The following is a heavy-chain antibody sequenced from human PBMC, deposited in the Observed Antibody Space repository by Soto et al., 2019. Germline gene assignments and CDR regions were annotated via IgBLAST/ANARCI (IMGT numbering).Heavy chain of an antibody. V-gene: IGHV4-30-4*01. Sequence: SETLSLTCTVSGGSISSGDYYWSWIRQPPGKGLEWIGYIYYSGSTYYNPSLKSRVTISVDTSKNQFSLKLSSVTAADTAVYYCAREYYYDSSGLDYWGQGTLVTVSS. J-gene: IGHJ4*02. CDR1: GGSISSGDYY. CDR2: IYYSGST. CDR3: AREYYYDSSGLDY. D-gene: IGHD3-22*01.